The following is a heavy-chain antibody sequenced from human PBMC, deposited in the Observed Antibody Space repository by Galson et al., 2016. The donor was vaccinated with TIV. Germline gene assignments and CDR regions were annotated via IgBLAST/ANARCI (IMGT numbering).Heavy chain of an antibody. Sequence: PALVKPTQTLTLTCTFSGFSLTTSGVGVGWIRQSPRRALEFLALIYWDDDERYSPSLRNRLTIAKDTSKTQVVLTMTNMDPADTATYYCVHYSGHDYATWYFDYWGRGTLVTVSS. CDR1: GFSLTTSGVG. D-gene: IGHD5-12*01. CDR2: IYWDDDE. CDR3: VHYSGHDYATWYFDY. V-gene: IGHV2-5*02. J-gene: IGHJ4*02.